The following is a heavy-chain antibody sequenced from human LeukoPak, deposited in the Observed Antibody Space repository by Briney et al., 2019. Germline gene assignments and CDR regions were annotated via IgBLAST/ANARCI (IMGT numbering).Heavy chain of an antibody. CDR3: ATSTVTTTTFDY. CDR1: GSRFTGYW. CDR2: IYPGDSDT. Sequence: GESLQISCKGSGSRFTGYWIGWVRPRPGKGLEWMGIIYPGDSDTRYSPSFQGQVTISADKSISTAYLQWSSLKASDTALYFCATSTVTTTTFDYWGQGALVTVSS. V-gene: IGHV5-51*01. J-gene: IGHJ4*02. D-gene: IGHD4-17*01.